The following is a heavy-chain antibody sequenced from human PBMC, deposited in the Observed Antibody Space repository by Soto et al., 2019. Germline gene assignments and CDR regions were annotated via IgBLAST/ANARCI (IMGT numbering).Heavy chain of an antibody. Sequence: QVQLVQSGAEVKKPGASVKVSCKASGYTFTNYGISWVRQAPGQGLERMGWISAYNGNTNYAQKLQGRVTMSTDTSTSTADRGLRSLRSDDAAVYLCAREGCAADYWGQGTLVTVSS. J-gene: IGHJ4*02. CDR2: ISAYNGNT. CDR1: GYTFTNYG. V-gene: IGHV1-18*01. D-gene: IGHD2-15*01. CDR3: AREGCAADY.